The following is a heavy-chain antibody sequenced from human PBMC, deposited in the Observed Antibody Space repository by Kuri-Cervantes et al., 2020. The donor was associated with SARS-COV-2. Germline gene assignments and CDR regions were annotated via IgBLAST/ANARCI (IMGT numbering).Heavy chain of an antibody. CDR2: IIPIFGTA. CDR3: AGRLRFSHSDAFDI. V-gene: IGHV1-69*13. J-gene: IGHJ3*02. D-gene: IGHD3-3*01. CDR1: GGTFSSYA. Sequence: SVKVSCKASGGTFSSYAISWVRQAPGQGLEWMGRIIPIFGTANYAQKFQGRVTITADESTSTAYMELSSLRSEDTAVYHCAGRLRFSHSDAFDIWGQGTMVTVSS.